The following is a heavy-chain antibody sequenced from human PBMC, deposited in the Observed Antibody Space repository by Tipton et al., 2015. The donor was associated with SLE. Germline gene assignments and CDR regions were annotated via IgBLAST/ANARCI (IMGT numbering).Heavy chain of an antibody. CDR1: GYTFYSHD. Sequence: QLVQSGAEVEKPGASVKVSCKASGYTFYSHDITWVRQAPGQGLEWMGWISAYNGNTNYAQKLQGRVTMTTDTSTSTAYMELRSLRSDDTAVYYCARESAYGDYVEYWGQGTLVSVSS. V-gene: IGHV1-18*01. D-gene: IGHD4-17*01. J-gene: IGHJ4*02. CDR3: ARESAYGDYVEY. CDR2: ISAYNGNT.